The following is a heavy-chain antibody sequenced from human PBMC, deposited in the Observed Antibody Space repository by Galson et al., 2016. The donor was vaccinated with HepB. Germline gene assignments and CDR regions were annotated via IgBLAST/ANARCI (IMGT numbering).Heavy chain of an antibody. CDR1: GFIVSSDY. V-gene: IGHV3-53*01. CDR2: IYSGGST. J-gene: IGHJ5*02. Sequence: SLRLSCAASGFIVSSDYMGWVRQAPGRGLEWVSVIYSGGSTYYADSVKGRFTISEDNSKNTVSLQMNSLRAEDTAMYYCARHDWIDPWGQGTLVTVSS. CDR3: ARHDWIDP.